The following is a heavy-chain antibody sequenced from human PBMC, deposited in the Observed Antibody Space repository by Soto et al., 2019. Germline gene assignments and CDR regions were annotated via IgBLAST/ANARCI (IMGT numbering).Heavy chain of an antibody. CDR3: VRVNGMTTLTWPPRYYYGMDV. V-gene: IGHV1-69*01. J-gene: IGHJ6*02. CDR1: GGTFSSYA. Sequence: QVQLVQSGAEVKKPGSSVKVSCKASGGTFSSYAISWVRQAPGQGLEWMGGIIPIFGTANYAQKFQGRVTITADESTSTAYMELSSLRSEDTAVYYCVRVNGMTTLTWPPRYYYGMDVWGQGTTVTVSS. CDR2: IIPIFGTA. D-gene: IGHD4-17*01.